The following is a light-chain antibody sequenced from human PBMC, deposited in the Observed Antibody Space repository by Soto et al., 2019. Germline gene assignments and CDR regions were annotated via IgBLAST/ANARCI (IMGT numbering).Light chain of an antibody. CDR2: NAS. J-gene: IGKJ2*01. CDR3: QQSAIAPRT. CDR1: QSIGSY. Sequence: DIQMTQSPSSLSASVGDRVTITCRASQSIGSYLSWYQQKAGKAPKLVIYNASSLQSGVPSRFSGSGSGTDFTLTISSVPPEDFATYYCQQSAIAPRTFGQGTKLEIK. V-gene: IGKV1-39*01.